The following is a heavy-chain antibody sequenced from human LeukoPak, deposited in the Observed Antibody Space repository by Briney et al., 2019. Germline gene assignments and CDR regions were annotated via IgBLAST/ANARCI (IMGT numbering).Heavy chain of an antibody. CDR3: ARDGWFGDYNWFDP. Sequence: GESLRLSCAASGFTFSSYSMTWVRQAPGKGLEWVSYISSDSNTIYYADSVKGRFTISRDNAKNSLYLQMNSLRAEDTAMYYCARDGWFGDYNWFDPWGQGTLVTVSS. CDR2: ISSDSNTI. J-gene: IGHJ5*02. D-gene: IGHD3-10*01. V-gene: IGHV3-48*01. CDR1: GFTFSSYS.